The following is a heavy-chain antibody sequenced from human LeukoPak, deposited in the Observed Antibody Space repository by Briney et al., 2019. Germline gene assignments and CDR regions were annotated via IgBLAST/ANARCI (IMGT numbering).Heavy chain of an antibody. D-gene: IGHD6-19*01. CDR3: ARESAVGYGSFDY. CDR1: GFTFGAYY. Sequence: GGSLRLSCAASGFTFGAYYMSWGRQAPGKGLEWVANIRGDGRETFDADSLRGRFIIFRDNARNSVSLQMNSLSAEDTGVYYCARESAVGYGSFDYWGQGTLVTVSS. V-gene: IGHV3-7*03. J-gene: IGHJ4*02. CDR2: IRGDGRET.